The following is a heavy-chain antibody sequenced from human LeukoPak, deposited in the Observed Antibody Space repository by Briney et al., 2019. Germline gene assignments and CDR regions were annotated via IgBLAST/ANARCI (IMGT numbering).Heavy chain of an antibody. CDR1: GGSISGYY. D-gene: IGHD2/OR15-2a*01. Sequence: SETLSLTCTVSGGSISGYYWSWIRQPPGKGLEWIGYIYYSGSTNYNPSLKSRVTISVDTSKNQFSLKLSSVTAADTAVYYCATLSWPGRGSRFDSWGQGTLVTVSS. CDR3: ATLSWPGRGSRFDS. J-gene: IGHJ5*01. CDR2: IYYSGST. V-gene: IGHV4-59*12.